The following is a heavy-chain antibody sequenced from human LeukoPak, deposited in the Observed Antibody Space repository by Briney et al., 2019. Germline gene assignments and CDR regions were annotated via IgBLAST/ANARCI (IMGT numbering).Heavy chain of an antibody. CDR2: IYDSGST. D-gene: IGHD3-22*01. CDR1: GGSLSSGDYY. Sequence: SQTLSLTCSVSGGSLSSGDYYWTWIRQRPGKGLEWIGYIYDSGSTYYNPSLKSRLTISPDTSKNQFSLKLSSVTAADTAVYYCARVVDSTGYYSPWFDPWGQGTLVTVSS. V-gene: IGHV4-31*03. J-gene: IGHJ5*02. CDR3: ARVVDSTGYYSPWFDP.